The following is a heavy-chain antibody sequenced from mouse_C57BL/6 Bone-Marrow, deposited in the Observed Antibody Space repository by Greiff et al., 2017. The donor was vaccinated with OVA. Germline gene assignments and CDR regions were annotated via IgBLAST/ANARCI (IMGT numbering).Heavy chain of an antibody. J-gene: IGHJ3*01. V-gene: IGHV2-6*01. CDR2: IRGVGST. CDR3: ASGLRYDGSSWFAY. Sequence: QVQLQQSGPGLVAPSQSLSITCTVSGFSLTSYGVDWVRQSPGKGLEWLGVIRGVGSTNSTSDLKSRLSIRKDNSKSHVFIQMIRLQTDDTAMYSGASGLRYDGSSWFAYWGQGTLVTVSA. CDR1: GFSLTSYG. D-gene: IGHD1-1*01.